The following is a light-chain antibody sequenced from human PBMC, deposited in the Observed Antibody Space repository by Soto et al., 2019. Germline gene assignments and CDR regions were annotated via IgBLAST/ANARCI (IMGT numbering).Light chain of an antibody. CDR1: QSLLHSNGNIY. V-gene: IGKV2-28*01. CDR2: LGS. J-gene: IGKJ1*01. CDR3: MQAIQAPRT. Sequence: DIVLTQSPLSLPVTPGEPASISCRSSQSLLHSNGNIYLDWYLQKPGQSPQLLFYLGSIRASGVPDRFSGSGSGTDFTQKITRVEAEDVGVYYCMQAIQAPRTFGLGTKVEIK.